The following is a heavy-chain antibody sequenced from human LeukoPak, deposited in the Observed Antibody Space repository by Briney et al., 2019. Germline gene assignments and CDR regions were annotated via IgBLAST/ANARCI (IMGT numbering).Heavy chain of an antibody. CDR3: AKLDERNAFDI. CDR2: ISYDGSNK. J-gene: IGHJ3*02. CDR1: GFTFSSFG. Sequence: GGSLRLSCAASGFTFSSFGMHWVRQAPGKGLEWVAVISYDGSNKYYADSVKGRFTISRDNSKNTLYLQMNSLRAEDTAVYYCAKLDERNAFDIWGQGTMVTVSS. V-gene: IGHV3-30*18.